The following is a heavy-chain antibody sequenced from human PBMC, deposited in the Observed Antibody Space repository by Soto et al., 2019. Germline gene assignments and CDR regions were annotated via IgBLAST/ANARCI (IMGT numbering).Heavy chain of an antibody. CDR1: GFTFSSYA. CDR3: ARQGFWSGDSYFDY. J-gene: IGHJ4*02. CDR2: ISYDGSNK. D-gene: IGHD3-3*01. Sequence: GGSLRLSCAASGFTFSSYAMHWVRQAPGKGLEWVAVISYDGSNKYYADSVKGRFTISRDNSKNTLYLQMNSLRAEDTAVYYCARQGFWSGDSYFDYWGQGTLVNVSS. V-gene: IGHV3-30-3*01.